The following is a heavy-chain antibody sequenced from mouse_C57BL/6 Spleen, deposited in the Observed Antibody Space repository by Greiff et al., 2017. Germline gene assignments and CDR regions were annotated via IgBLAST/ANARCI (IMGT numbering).Heavy chain of an antibody. V-gene: IGHV5-17*01. CDR1: GFTFSDYG. D-gene: IGHD1-1*01. Sequence: EVKVVESGGGLVKPGGSLKLSCAASGFTFSDYGMHWVRQAPEKGLEWVAYISSGSSTIYYADTVKGRFTISRDNAKNTLFLQLTSLRSEDTAMYYCARSRGGRSFYAMDYWGQGTSVTVSS. CDR2: ISSGSSTI. J-gene: IGHJ4*01. CDR3: ARSRGGRSFYAMDY.